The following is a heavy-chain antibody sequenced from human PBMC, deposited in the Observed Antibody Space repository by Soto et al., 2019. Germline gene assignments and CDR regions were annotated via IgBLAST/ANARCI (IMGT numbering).Heavy chain of an antibody. D-gene: IGHD2-21*01. CDR1: GFSLSNYE. CDR2: ISSSGTTI. Sequence: LRLSCAVSGFSLSNYEMNWVRQAPGKGLEWVSYISSSGTTIYYADSVKGRFTISRDTAKKSLFLQMNSLRDEDTAVYYCARVRVMSEIFGMDVWGQGTTVTVSS. J-gene: IGHJ6*02. CDR3: ARVRVMSEIFGMDV. V-gene: IGHV3-48*03.